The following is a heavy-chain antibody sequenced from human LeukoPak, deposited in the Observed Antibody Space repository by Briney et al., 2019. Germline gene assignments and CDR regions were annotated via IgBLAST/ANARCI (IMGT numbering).Heavy chain of an antibody. CDR3: ARGAGYCSSTSCYPFWFDP. CDR1: GASIDSYY. CDR2: IYYSGST. D-gene: IGHD2-2*01. Sequence: PSETLSLTCTISGASIDSYYWSWIRQPPGKGLEWIGYIYYSGSTNYNPSLKSRVTISVDTSKNQFSLKLSSVTAADTAVYYCARGAGYCSSTSCYPFWFDPWGQGTLVTVSS. V-gene: IGHV4-59*01. J-gene: IGHJ5*02.